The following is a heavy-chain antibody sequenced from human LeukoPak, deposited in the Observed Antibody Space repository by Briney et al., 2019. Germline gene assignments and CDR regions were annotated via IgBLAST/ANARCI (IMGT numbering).Heavy chain of an antibody. CDR3: ASRQLLVYYMDV. CDR2: IYHSGST. Sequence: PSETLSLTCTVSAYSITSGYYWCWIRQPPGKRREWIGSIYHSGSTYYNPSLKSRVTISVDTSKNQFSLKLSSVTAADTAVYYCASRQLLVYYMDVWGKGTTVTVSS. CDR1: AYSITSGYY. J-gene: IGHJ6*03. D-gene: IGHD6-13*01. V-gene: IGHV4-38-2*02.